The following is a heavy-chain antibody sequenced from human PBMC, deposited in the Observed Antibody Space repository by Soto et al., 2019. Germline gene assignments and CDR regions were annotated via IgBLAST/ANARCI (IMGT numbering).Heavy chain of an antibody. CDR3: AKGLRIWGSYRYYFDY. CDR1: GFTFSSYG. J-gene: IGHJ4*02. Sequence: GGSLRLSCAASGFTFSSYGMHWVRQAPGKGLEWVAVISYDGSNKYYADSVKGRFTISRDNSKNTLYLQMNSLRAEDTAVYYCAKGLRIWGSYRYYFDYWGQGTLVTVSS. D-gene: IGHD3-16*02. CDR2: ISYDGSNK. V-gene: IGHV3-30*18.